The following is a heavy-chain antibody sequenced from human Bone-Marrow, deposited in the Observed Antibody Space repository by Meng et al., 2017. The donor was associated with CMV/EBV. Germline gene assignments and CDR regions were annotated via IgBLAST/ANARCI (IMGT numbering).Heavy chain of an antibody. Sequence: GGSLRLSCAASGFTFSSYSMNWVRQAPGKGLEWVSYISSSGSTIYYADSVKGRFTISRDNAKNSLYLQMNSLRAEDTAVYYCARGHILGDDAFDIWGQGTRVTGSS. CDR3: ARGHILGDDAFDI. V-gene: IGHV3-48*04. D-gene: IGHD3-16*01. CDR2: ISSSGSTI. J-gene: IGHJ3*02. CDR1: GFTFSSYS.